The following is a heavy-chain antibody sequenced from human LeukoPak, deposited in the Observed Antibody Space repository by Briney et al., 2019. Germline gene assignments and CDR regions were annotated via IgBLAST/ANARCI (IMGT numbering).Heavy chain of an antibody. J-gene: IGHJ4*02. CDR3: SRQEGGTTYDY. V-gene: IGHV4-59*08. Sequence: SETLSLTCTVSGGSISSYYWNWIRQPPGKGLEWVGYIYYSGSTTYNPSLKSRDTISVDTSKNQFSLKLTSVTAADTAVYYCSRQEGGTTYDYWGQGTLVTVSS. D-gene: IGHD1-1*01. CDR2: IYYSGST. CDR1: GGSISSYY.